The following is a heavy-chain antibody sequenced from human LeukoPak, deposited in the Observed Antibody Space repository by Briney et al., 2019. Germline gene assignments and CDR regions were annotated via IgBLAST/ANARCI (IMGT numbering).Heavy chain of an antibody. Sequence: GGSLRLSCAASGFTFSSYWMSWVRQAPGKGLEWVANIKQDGSEKNYVDSVKGRFTISRDNAKNSLDLQMNSLRGEDTAVYYCARAGGYASSWAYWGQGTLVSVSS. CDR1: GFTFSSYW. V-gene: IGHV3-7*01. CDR2: IKQDGSEK. D-gene: IGHD5-12*01. CDR3: ARAGGYASSWAY. J-gene: IGHJ4*02.